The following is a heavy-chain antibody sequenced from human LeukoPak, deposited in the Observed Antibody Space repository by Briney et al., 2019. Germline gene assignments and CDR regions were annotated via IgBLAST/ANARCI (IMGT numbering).Heavy chain of an antibody. Sequence: GASLQISCTCSGSIFTSYWISWVRQLPGKGLEGMGRIDPSDSYTNYSPSFQGHVTISADKSISTVYLQWSSLKASDTAMYYCARHSAGIVVAGKWGQGTLVTVSS. CDR2: IDPSDSYT. CDR1: GSIFTSYW. CDR3: ARHSAGIVVAGK. D-gene: IGHD6-19*01. J-gene: IGHJ4*02. V-gene: IGHV5-10-1*01.